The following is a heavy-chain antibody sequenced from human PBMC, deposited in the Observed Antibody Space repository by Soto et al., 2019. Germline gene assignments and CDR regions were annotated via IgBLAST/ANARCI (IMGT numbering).Heavy chain of an antibody. V-gene: IGHV3-48*02. J-gene: IGHJ3*02. CDR3: ARDPIHAFDI. CDR1: GFTFSSYS. CDR2: ISSSSSTI. Sequence: EVQLVESGGGLVQPGGSLRLSCAASGFTFSSYSMNWVRQAPGKGLEWVSYISSSSSTIYYADSVKGRFTISRDNAKNSLYLQMNSLTDEDTAVYYCARDPIHAFDIWGQGTMVTVSS.